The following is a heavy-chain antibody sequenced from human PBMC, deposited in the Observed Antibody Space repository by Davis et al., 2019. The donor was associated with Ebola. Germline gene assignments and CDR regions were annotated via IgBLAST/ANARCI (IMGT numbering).Heavy chain of an antibody. J-gene: IGHJ4*02. Sequence: GESLKISCAASGFTFSSYAMSWVRPAPGKGLEWVSAISGSGGSTYYADSVKGRFTISRDNSKNTLYLQMNSLRAEDKAVYYCAKDLWSDGAYFVDWGQGTLVTVSS. D-gene: IGHD3-3*01. CDR2: ISGSGGST. CDR1: GFTFSSYA. CDR3: AKDLWSDGAYFVD. V-gene: IGHV3-23*01.